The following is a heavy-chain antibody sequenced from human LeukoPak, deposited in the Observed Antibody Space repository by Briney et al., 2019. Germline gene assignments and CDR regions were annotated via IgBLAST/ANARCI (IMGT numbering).Heavy chain of an antibody. CDR3: AREEDYFDTSGYYLSAFDI. CDR2: ISSRSSYI. CDR1: RFTFSTYS. D-gene: IGHD3-22*01. V-gene: IGHV3-21*01. Sequence: GGSLRLSCVASRFTFSTYSMNWVRQAPGKGLEWVSSISSRSSYIYYADSVKGRFTISRDNAKNSLYLQMNSLRDEDTAVYYCAREEDYFDTSGYYLSAFDIWGQGTMVTVSS. J-gene: IGHJ3*02.